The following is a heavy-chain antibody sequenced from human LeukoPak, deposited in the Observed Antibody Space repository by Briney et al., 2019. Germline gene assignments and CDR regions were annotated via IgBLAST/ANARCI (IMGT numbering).Heavy chain of an antibody. CDR2: INTDGSIT. CDR3: ASLGTLVP. D-gene: IGHD3-9*01. V-gene: IGHV3-74*03. Sequence: PGGSLRLSCAASGFTVSSNYMSWVRQAPGKGLVWVSRINTDGSITTYADSVKGRFTISRDNAKNTLYLQMNSLRDEDTAVYYCASLGTLVPWGQGTLVTVSS. J-gene: IGHJ5*02. CDR1: GFTVSSNY.